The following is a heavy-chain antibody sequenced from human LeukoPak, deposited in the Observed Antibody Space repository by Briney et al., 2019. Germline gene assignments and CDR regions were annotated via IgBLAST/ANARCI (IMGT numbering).Heavy chain of an antibody. V-gene: IGHV3-21*01. CDR3: ARDPRDYYDDGY. CDR2: ISSSSSYI. Sequence: GGSLRLSCAASGFTFSSYWMSWVRQAPGKGLEWVSSISSSSSYIYYADSVKGRFTISRDNAKNSLYLQMNSLRAEDTAVYYCARDPRDYYDDGYWGQGTLVTVSS. CDR1: GFTFSSYW. J-gene: IGHJ4*02. D-gene: IGHD3-22*01.